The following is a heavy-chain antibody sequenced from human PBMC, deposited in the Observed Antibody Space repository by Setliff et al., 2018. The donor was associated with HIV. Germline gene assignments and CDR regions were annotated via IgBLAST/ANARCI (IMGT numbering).Heavy chain of an antibody. V-gene: IGHV4-61*02. CDR3: AREEDSGGWFYYFDS. CDR2: IYATGST. D-gene: IGHD2-15*01. Sequence: SETLSLTCTVSGGSIDSGSYYWSWIRQPAGKGLEWIGRIYATGSTNYNPSLESRVSMSVDTSKNQLSLKLTSVTAADTAIYYCAREEDSGGWFYYFDSWGQGTLVTVSS. CDR1: GGSIDSGSYY. J-gene: IGHJ4*02.